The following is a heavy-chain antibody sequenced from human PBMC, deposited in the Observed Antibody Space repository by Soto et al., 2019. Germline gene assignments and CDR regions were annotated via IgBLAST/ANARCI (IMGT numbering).Heavy chain of an antibody. D-gene: IGHD6-19*01. CDR2: IYTSGST. CDR1: GGSISSYY. J-gene: IGHJ3*02. CDR3: ARDRGIEVAGDAFDI. Sequence: LSLTCTVSGGSISSYYWSWIRQPAGKGLEWIGRIYTSGSTNYNPSLKSRVTMSVDTSKNQFSLKLSSVTAAETAVYYRARDRGIEVAGDAFDIWGQGTMVTVS. V-gene: IGHV4-4*07.